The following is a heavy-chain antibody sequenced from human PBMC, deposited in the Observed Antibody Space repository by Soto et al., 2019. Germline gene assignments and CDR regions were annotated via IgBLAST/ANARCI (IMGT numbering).Heavy chain of an antibody. Sequence: VQLVQSPSEVKKPGASVKVSCKASGYNFATYGISWVRQAPGLGLEWLAWITAYNDNTNYAEKFHGRDTLTTETSTNTAYMELRSLRFADTAVYYCARAPPVPAAVSGLDFWGQGTLVVVSS. CDR1: GYNFATYG. CDR2: ITAYNDNT. D-gene: IGHD2-2*01. J-gene: IGHJ4*02. CDR3: ARAPPVPAAVSGLDF. V-gene: IGHV1-18*01.